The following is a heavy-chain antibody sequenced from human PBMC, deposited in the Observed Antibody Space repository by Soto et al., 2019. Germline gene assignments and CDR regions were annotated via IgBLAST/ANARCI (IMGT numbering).Heavy chain of an antibody. Sequence: QVQLVESGGGVVQPGRSLRLSCAASGFTFNSYGMHWVRQAPGKGLEWVAIISYDGTNKYYADSVKGRFTISRDNSKNPLYLQMNSLKAEDTAVYYCAKVLRPVMVAAPFDYWGQGTLVTVSS. CDR2: ISYDGTNK. D-gene: IGHD2-15*01. CDR3: AKVLRPVMVAAPFDY. V-gene: IGHV3-30*18. CDR1: GFTFNSYG. J-gene: IGHJ4*02.